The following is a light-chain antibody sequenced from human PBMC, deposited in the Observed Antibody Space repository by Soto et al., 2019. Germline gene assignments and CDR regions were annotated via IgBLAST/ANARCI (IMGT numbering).Light chain of an antibody. J-gene: IGLJ1*01. CDR2: TDN. CDR1: RFNIGKNT. Sequence: QSVLTQPPSASGAPGRRVPISCSGSRFNIGKNTVHWFQQLPGTAPKVLIYTDNQRPSGVPDRFSGSKSGTSASLAISGLQSEDEADYYCAAWDHSLNGHVFGTGTKVTVL. CDR3: AAWDHSLNGHV. V-gene: IGLV1-44*01.